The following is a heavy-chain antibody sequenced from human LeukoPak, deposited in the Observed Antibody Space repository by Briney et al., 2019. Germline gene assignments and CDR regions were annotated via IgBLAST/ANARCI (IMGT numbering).Heavy chain of an antibody. Sequence: PGGSLRLSCAASGFTVSSNYMSWVRQAPGKGLEWVSVIYTGGSTDYTDSVKGRFTISRDNTKNTLYLQMNSLRAEDTAVYYCARLGYSSGWYRSWGQGTLVTVSS. V-gene: IGHV3-53*01. J-gene: IGHJ4*02. CDR2: IYTGGST. D-gene: IGHD6-19*01. CDR1: GFTVSSNY. CDR3: ARLGYSSGWYRS.